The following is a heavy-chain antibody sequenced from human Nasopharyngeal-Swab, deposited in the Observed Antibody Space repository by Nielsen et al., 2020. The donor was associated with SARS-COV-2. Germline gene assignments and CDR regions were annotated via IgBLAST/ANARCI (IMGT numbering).Heavy chain of an antibody. D-gene: IGHD1-14*01. CDR3: VKGGRVLAGYFDY. V-gene: IGHV3-64D*08. CDR2: ISSNGGST. Sequence: ESLKISCSASGFTFSSYAMHWVRQAPGKGLEYVSAISSNGGSTYYADSVKGRFTISRDNSKNTLYLQMSSLRAEDTAVYYCVKGGRVLAGYFDYWGQGTLVTVSS. J-gene: IGHJ4*02. CDR1: GFTFSSYA.